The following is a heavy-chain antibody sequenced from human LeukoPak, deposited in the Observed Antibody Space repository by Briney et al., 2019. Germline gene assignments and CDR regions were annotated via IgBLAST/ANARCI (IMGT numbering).Heavy chain of an antibody. D-gene: IGHD2-15*01. CDR3: AKNGDRGAYCSGGTCYPYYYHYMDV. J-gene: IGHJ6*03. V-gene: IGHV3-21*04. CDR1: GFTFSSYS. Sequence: GGSLRLPCAASGFTFSSYSMNWVRQAPGKGLEWVSSISSSSSYIYYADSVKGRFTIARDNSKNTLYLQMNSLSAEDTAVYYCAKNGDRGAYCSGGTCYPYYYHYMDVWGKGTTVTISS. CDR2: ISSSSSYI.